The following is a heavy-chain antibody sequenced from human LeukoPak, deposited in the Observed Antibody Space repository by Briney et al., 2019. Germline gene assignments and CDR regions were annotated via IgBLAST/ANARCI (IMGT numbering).Heavy chain of an antibody. J-gene: IGHJ6*02. V-gene: IGHV4-59*08. CDR1: GGSISSYY. CDR2: IYYSGST. CDR3: ARQGCSGGSCYYSKNYGMDV. D-gene: IGHD2-15*01. Sequence: SETLSLTCTVSGGSISSYYWSWIRQPPGKGLEWIGYIYYSGSTNYNPSLKSRVTISVDTPKNQFSLKLSSVTAADTAVYCCARQGCSGGSCYYSKNYGMDVWGQGTTVTVSS.